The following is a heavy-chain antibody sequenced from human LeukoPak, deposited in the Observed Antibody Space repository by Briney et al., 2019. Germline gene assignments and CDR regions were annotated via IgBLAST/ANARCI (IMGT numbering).Heavy chain of an antibody. J-gene: IGHJ5*02. D-gene: IGHD3-3*01. CDR2: ISSSGSTI. V-gene: IGHV3-48*03. CDR3: ARDRYDFWSGYSLNWFDP. Sequence: PGGSLRLSCAASGFTFSSYEMNWVRQAPGKGLEWVSYISSSGSTIYYADPVKGRFTISRDNAKNSLYLQMNSLRAEDTAVYYCARDRYDFWSGYSLNWFDPWGQGTLVTFSS. CDR1: GFTFSSYE.